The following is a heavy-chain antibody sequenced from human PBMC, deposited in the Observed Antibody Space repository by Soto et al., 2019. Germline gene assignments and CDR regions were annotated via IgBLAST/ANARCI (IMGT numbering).Heavy chain of an antibody. CDR2: IQSGGYT. V-gene: IGHV3-66*01. CDR3: TRDEVYRSAGGCYGVDMDV. D-gene: IGHD2-21*01. J-gene: IGHJ6*03. CDR1: GFTVSSKY. Sequence: EVQLVESGGGLVQPGGSLRLSCAASGFTVSSKYMSWVRQAPGKGLEWVSLIQSGGYTYYADSVKGRFTISRDSVQKKRLRVEDTAMYYWTRDEVYRSAGGCYGVDMDVWGKGTTVTVS.